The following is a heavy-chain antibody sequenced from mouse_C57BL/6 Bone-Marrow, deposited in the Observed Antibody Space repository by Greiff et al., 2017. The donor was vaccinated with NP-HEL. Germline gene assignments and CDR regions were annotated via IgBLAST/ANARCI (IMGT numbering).Heavy chain of an antibody. D-gene: IGHD2-10*01. J-gene: IGHJ4*01. CDR3: ARAYRIGDY. CDR2: INPSSGYT. Sequence: QVQLKQSGAELARPGASVKMSCKASGYTFTSYTMHWVKQRPGQGLEWIGYINPSSGYTKYNQKFKDKATLTADESSSPAYMQLSSLTSEDSAVYYCARAYRIGDYWGKGTSVTVSS. V-gene: IGHV1-4*01. CDR1: GYTFTSYT.